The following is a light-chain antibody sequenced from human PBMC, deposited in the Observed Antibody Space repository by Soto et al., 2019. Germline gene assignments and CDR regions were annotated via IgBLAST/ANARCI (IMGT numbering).Light chain of an antibody. V-gene: IGLV2-14*01. Sequence: QSVLTQPASVSGSPGQSITISCTGTSSDIGAYNYVSWYQQHPGKAPKLLIYEVTNRPSGVSDRFSGSKSGNTASLTISGLQAEDEANYYCNSYTTISNRVLGNGTKVTVL. J-gene: IGLJ1*01. CDR3: NSYTTISNRV. CDR1: SSDIGAYNY. CDR2: EVT.